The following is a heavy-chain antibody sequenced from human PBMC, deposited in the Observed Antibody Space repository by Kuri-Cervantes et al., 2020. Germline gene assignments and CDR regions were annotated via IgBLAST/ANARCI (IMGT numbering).Heavy chain of an antibody. CDR2: ISSSSSYI. Sequence: GESLKISCAASGFTFSSYSMNWVRQAPGKGLEWVSSISSSSSYIYYADSVKGRFTISRDNAKNSLYLQMNSLRAEDTALYYCAKGPYDSSGQIDYWGQGTLVTVSS. CDR1: GFTFSSYS. V-gene: IGHV3-21*04. CDR3: AKGPYDSSGQIDY. J-gene: IGHJ4*02. D-gene: IGHD3-22*01.